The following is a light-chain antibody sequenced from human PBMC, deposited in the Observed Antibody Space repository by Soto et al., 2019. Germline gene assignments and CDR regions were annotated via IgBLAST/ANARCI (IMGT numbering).Light chain of an antibody. J-gene: IGLJ2*01. CDR1: SSDVGGYNY. CDR2: EVS. V-gene: IGLV2-8*01. CDR3: SSYAGSNNWGV. Sequence: QSVLTQPPSASGSPGQSVTISCTGTSSDVGGYNYVSWYQQHPGKAPKLMIYEVSKRPPGVPDRFSGSKSGNTASLTVSGLQAEDEADYYCSSYAGSNNWGVFGGGTKVTV.